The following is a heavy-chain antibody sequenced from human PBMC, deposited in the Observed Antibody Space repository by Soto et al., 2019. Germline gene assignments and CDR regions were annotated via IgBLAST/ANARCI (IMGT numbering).Heavy chain of an antibody. D-gene: IGHD2-15*01. Sequence: PGGSLRLSCAASGFTFSSYAMHWVRQAPGKGLEWVAVISYDGSNKYYADSVKGRFTISRDNSKNTLYLQMNSLRAEDTAVYYCARGGDIVVVVAATKGAFDIWGHGTLVTVSS. J-gene: IGHJ4*01. CDR2: ISYDGSNK. V-gene: IGHV3-30-3*01. CDR1: GFTFSSYA. CDR3: ARGGDIVVVVAATKGAFDI.